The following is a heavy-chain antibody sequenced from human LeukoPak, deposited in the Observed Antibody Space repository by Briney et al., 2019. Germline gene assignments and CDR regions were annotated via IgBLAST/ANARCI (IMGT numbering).Heavy chain of an antibody. D-gene: IGHD2-15*01. J-gene: IGHJ3*02. Sequence: GGSLRLSCAASGFTFSSYGMHWVRQAPGKGLEWVAVIWYDGGNKYYADSVKGRFTISRDNSKNTLYLQMNSLRAEDTAVYYCARAATAVDAFDIWGQGTMVTVSS. V-gene: IGHV3-33*01. CDR3: ARAATAVDAFDI. CDR2: IWYDGGNK. CDR1: GFTFSSYG.